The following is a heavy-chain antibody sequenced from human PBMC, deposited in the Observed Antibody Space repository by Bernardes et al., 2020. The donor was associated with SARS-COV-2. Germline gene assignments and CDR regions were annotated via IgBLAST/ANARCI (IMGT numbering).Heavy chain of an antibody. CDR2: IWYDGSNK. CDR1: GFIFSNSG. V-gene: IGHV3-33*01. Sequence: GGSLRLSCAASGFIFSNSGINWVRQAPGKGLEWVAHIWYDGSNKHYGDSVKGRFTISRDNSKNTLYLQMNSLRVEDTAVYYCAREADSSGWTLSGFDVWGQGTLVTVS. CDR3: AREADSSGWTLSGFDV. D-gene: IGHD6-19*01. J-gene: IGHJ3*01.